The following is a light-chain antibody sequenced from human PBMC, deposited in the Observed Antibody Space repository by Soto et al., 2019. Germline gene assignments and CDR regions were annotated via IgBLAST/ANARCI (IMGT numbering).Light chain of an antibody. CDR1: SSNIGAGYD. CDR2: GDS. CDR3: QSNDNALSGSDV. J-gene: IGLJ1*01. Sequence: QSVLTQPPSVSGAPGQRVTISCTGSSSNIGAGYDVNWYQQLPETAPKLLIFGDSNRPSGVPDRFSGSKSGTSASLVITGLKADDEADHYSQSNDNALSGSDVFGTGTKVTV. V-gene: IGLV1-40*01.